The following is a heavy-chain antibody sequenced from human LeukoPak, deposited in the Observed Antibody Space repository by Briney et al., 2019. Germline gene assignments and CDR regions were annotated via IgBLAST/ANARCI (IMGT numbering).Heavy chain of an antibody. Sequence: SVKVSCKASGYTFTKYGISWVRQAPGQGLEWMGGIIPIFGTANYAQKFQGRVTITADESTSTAYMELSSLRSEDTAVYYCAEGATMVATGDAFDIWGQGTMVTVSS. J-gene: IGHJ3*02. D-gene: IGHD4/OR15-4a*01. CDR1: GYTFTKYG. V-gene: IGHV1-69*13. CDR3: AEGATMVATGDAFDI. CDR2: IIPIFGTA.